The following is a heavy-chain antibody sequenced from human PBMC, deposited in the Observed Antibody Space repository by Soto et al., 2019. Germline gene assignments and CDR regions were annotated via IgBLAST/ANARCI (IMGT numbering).Heavy chain of an antibody. CDR2: ISYDGSNK. Sequence: HPGGSLRLSCAASGFTFSSYAMHWVRQAPGKGLEWVAVISYDGSNKYYADSVKGRFTISRDNSKNTLYLQMNSLRAEDTAVYYCARDRSSSSFYYYYGMDVWGQGTTVTVSS. CDR1: GFTFSSYA. J-gene: IGHJ6*02. CDR3: ARDRSSSSFYYYYGMDV. V-gene: IGHV3-30-3*01. D-gene: IGHD6-6*01.